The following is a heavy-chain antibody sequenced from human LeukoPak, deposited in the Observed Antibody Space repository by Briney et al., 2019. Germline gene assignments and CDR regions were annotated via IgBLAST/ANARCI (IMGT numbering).Heavy chain of an antibody. CDR3: AKSIRYSSWYYFDY. CDR2: ISGSGGST. D-gene: IGHD6-13*01. J-gene: IGHJ4*02. Sequence: GGSLRLSCAASGFTFSSYSMNWVRQAPGKGLEWVSAISGSGGSTYYADSVKGRFTISRDNSKNTLYLQMNSLRAEDTAVYYCAKSIRYSSWYYFDYWGQGTLVTVSS. V-gene: IGHV3-23*01. CDR1: GFTFSSYS.